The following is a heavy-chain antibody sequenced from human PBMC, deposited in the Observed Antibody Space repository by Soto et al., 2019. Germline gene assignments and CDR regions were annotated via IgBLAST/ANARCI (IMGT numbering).Heavy chain of an antibody. J-gene: IGHJ4*02. CDR3: TTDQGYFDWLADY. Sequence: GGSLRLSCAASGFTFSNAWMSWVRRAPGKGLEWVGRIKSKTDGGTTDYAAPVKGRFTISRDDSKNTLYLQMNSLKTEDTAVYYCTTDQGYFDWLADYWGQGTLVTVSS. V-gene: IGHV3-15*01. CDR2: IKSKTDGGTT. D-gene: IGHD3-9*01. CDR1: GFTFSNAW.